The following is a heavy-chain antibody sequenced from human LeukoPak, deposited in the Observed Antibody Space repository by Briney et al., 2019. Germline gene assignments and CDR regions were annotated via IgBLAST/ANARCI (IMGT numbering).Heavy chain of an antibody. J-gene: IGHJ4*02. Sequence: ASVKVSCKASGCTFTGYYMHWVRQAPGQGLEWMGWINPNSGSTNYAQKFQGRVTMTRDTSISTAYTELSRLRSDDTAVYYCARVVYGSGNKLDYWGQGTLVTVSS. CDR1: GCTFTGYY. V-gene: IGHV1-2*02. CDR2: INPNSGST. CDR3: ARVVYGSGNKLDY. D-gene: IGHD3-10*01.